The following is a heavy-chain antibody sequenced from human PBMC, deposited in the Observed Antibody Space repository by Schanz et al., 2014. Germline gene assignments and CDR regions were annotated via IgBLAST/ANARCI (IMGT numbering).Heavy chain of an antibody. D-gene: IGHD5-18*01. V-gene: IGHV3-74*01. CDR1: GFTFSSYW. CDR2: IKSDGSST. CDR3: AKDAENTAMITDYFDY. J-gene: IGHJ4*02. Sequence: EVQLVESGGGLVQPGGSLRLSCAASGFTFSSYWMHWVRQVPGKGLVWVSRIKSDGSSTSYADSVKGRFTISRDNAKNTLYLQMNSLRAEDTAVYYCAKDAENTAMITDYFDYWGQGTRVTVSS.